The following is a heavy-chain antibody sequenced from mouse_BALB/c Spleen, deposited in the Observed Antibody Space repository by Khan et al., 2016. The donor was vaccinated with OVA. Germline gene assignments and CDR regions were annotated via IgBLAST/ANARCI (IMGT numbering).Heavy chain of an antibody. CDR2: ISDGGSYT. CDR1: GFTFSDYY. CDR3: ARAGYGGFAY. J-gene: IGHJ3*01. V-gene: IGHV5-4*02. D-gene: IGHD1-1*02. Sequence: EVELVESGGGLVKPGGSLKLSCAASGFTFSDYYMYWVRQTPEKRLEWVATISDGGSYTYYPDSVKGRFTISRDNAKNNLYLQMSSLKSEDTATYYCARAGYGGFAYWGQGTLVTVST.